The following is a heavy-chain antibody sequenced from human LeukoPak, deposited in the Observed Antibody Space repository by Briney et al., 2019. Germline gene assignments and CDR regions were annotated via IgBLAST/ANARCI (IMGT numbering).Heavy chain of an antibody. CDR2: IWYDGSKK. Sequence: GGSLRLSCAASGFTFSSLGMHWVRQVPGKGLEWVAVIWYDGSKKYYADSVKGRFTISRDNSKNTLYLQMNALRAEDTAVYYCARVANITTFGMDVWGQGTTVTVSS. D-gene: IGHD3-9*01. V-gene: IGHV3-33*01. CDR1: GFTFSSLG. CDR3: ARVANITTFGMDV. J-gene: IGHJ6*02.